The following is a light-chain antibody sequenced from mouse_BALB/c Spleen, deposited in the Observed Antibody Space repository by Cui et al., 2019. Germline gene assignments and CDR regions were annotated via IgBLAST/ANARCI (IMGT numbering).Light chain of an antibody. CDR1: SSASY. J-gene: IGKJ1*01. CDR3: HQWSSYPWT. Sequence: QIVLTQSPAIMSASLGEEITLTCSASSSASYMNWYQQKSGTSPKLLIYSTANLASGVPSRFSGSGSGTFYSLTISSVEAEDAADYYCHQWSSYPWTFGGGTKLEIK. CDR2: STA. V-gene: IGKV4-80*01.